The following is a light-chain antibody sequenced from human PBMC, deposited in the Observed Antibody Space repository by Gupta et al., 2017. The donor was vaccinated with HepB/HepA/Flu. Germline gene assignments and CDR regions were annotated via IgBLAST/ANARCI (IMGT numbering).Light chain of an antibody. J-gene: IGLJ2*01. Sequence: QSALTQPRSVSGSPGQSVTISCTGTSSDVGAYNYVSWYHQHPGKVPKLMIYDVNQRPSGVPDRFSGSKPANTASLTISGLQAEDEADDYCCSYAGSYSFVVFGGGTKLTVL. CDR3: CSYAGSYSFVV. CDR2: DVN. V-gene: IGLV2-11*01. CDR1: SSDVGAYNY.